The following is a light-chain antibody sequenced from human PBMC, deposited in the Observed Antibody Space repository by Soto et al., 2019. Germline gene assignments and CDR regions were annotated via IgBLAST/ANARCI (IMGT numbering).Light chain of an antibody. Sequence: EIVMTQSRAPFSVSPGERATLSCRASKSVSSYLAWYQKNPGQAPRLLIYGAFTRATGIPARSSGSESGTEFTLTISRLQPEDFAVYFCQQYNGWPRTFGQGTTVEIK. CDR3: QQYNGWPRT. J-gene: IGKJ1*01. V-gene: IGKV3D-15*01. CDR2: GAF. CDR1: KSVSSY.